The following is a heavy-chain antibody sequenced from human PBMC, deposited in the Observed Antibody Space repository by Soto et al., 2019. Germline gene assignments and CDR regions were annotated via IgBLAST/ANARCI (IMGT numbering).Heavy chain of an antibody. D-gene: IGHD4-17*01. V-gene: IGHV3-30-3*01. J-gene: IGHJ4*02. Sequence: PGGSLRLSCAASGFTFSSYAMHWVRQAPGKGLEWVAVISYDGSNKYYADSVKGRFTISRDNSKNTLYLQMNSLRAEDTAVYYCATADYDESETHFDYWGQGTLVTV. CDR1: GFTFSSYA. CDR2: ISYDGSNK. CDR3: ATADYDESETHFDY.